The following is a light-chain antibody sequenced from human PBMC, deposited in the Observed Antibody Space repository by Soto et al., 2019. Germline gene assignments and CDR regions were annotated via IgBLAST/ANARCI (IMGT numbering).Light chain of an antibody. V-gene: IGKV1-5*01. CDR3: QQYNSYWT. CDR1: QSISSW. J-gene: IGKJ1*01. CDR2: DAS. Sequence: DIQMTQSPSTLSASVGDRVTITCRASQSISSWLAWYQQKPGKAPKLLIYDASSLESGVPSRFSGSGSGTEFTLTISSLQPDDLATYYCQQYNSYWTFGQATKVEIK.